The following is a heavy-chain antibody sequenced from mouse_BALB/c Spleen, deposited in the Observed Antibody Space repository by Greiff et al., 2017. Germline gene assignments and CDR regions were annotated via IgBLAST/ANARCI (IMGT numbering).Heavy chain of an antibody. Sequence: DVMLVESGGGLVKPGGSLKLSCAASGFTFSSYTMSWVRQTPEKRLEWVATISSGGSYTYYPDSVKGRFTISRDNAKNTLYLQMSSLKSEDTAMYYCTKLGRYFDVWGAGTTVTVSS. CDR2: ISSGGSYT. D-gene: IGHD4-1*01. V-gene: IGHV5-6-4*01. CDR3: TKLGRYFDV. J-gene: IGHJ1*01. CDR1: GFTFSSYT.